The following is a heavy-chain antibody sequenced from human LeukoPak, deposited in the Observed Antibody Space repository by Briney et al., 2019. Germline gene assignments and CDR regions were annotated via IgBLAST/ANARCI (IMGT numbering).Heavy chain of an antibody. V-gene: IGHV1-2*04. D-gene: IGHD6-19*01. CDR2: INPNSGGT. CDR3: VTGIYNGWYYFDS. J-gene: IGHJ4*02. Sequence: ASVKVSCKASGYTFSGYYIHWVRQAPGQGLEWMGWINPNSGGTNYAQKFQGWVTMTRDTSISTAYMEVSRLRSDDTAVYYCVTGIYNGWYYFDSAGQGTLVTVPS. CDR1: GYTFSGYY.